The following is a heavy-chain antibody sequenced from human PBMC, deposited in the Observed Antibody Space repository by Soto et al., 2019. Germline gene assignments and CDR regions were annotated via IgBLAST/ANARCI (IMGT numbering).Heavy chain of an antibody. J-gene: IGHJ3*02. CDR3: ARDLRALTIFGVVTHDAFDI. Sequence: GGSLRLSCAASGFTFSSYSMNWVRQAPGKGLEWVSSISSSSSYIYYADSVKGRFTISRDNAKNSLYLQMNSLRAEDTAVYYCARDLRALTIFGVVTHDAFDIWDQGTMVTVSS. CDR1: GFTFSSYS. D-gene: IGHD3-3*01. V-gene: IGHV3-21*01. CDR2: ISSSSSYI.